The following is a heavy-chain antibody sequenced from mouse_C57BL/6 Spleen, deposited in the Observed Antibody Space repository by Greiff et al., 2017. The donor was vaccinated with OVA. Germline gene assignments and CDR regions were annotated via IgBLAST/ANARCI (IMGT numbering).Heavy chain of an antibody. V-gene: IGHV1-80*01. CDR1: GYAFSSYW. CDR3: ARSGITTGDY. D-gene: IGHD1-1*01. CDR2: IYPGDGDT. J-gene: IGHJ2*01. Sequence: ESGAELVKPGASVKISCKASGYAFSSYWMNWVKQRPGKGLEWIGQIYPGDGDTNYNGKFKGKATLTADKSSSTAYMQLSSLTSEDSAVYFCARSGITTGDYWGQGTTLTVSS.